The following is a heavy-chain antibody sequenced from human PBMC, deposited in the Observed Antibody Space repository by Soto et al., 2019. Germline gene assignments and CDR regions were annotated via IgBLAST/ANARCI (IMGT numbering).Heavy chain of an antibody. CDR1: GFSFSSYS. J-gene: IGHJ4*02. CDR3: ASPAPRCSGGSCYNY. CDR2: ISSSSSTI. Sequence: EVQLVESGGGLVQPGGSLRLSCAASGFSFSSYSMNWVRQAPGKGLEWVAYISSSSSTIYYAASVKGRFTISRDNAKNSLYLQMNSLRDDDTAVYYCASPAPRCSGGSCYNYWGQGTLVTVSS. D-gene: IGHD2-15*01. V-gene: IGHV3-48*02.